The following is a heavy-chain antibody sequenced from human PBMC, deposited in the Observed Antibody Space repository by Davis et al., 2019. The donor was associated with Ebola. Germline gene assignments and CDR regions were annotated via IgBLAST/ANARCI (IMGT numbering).Heavy chain of an antibody. J-gene: IGHJ6*04. V-gene: IGHV3-23*01. CDR2: ISGSGGST. CDR1: GFTFSSYA. D-gene: IGHD3-10*01. Sequence: GESLKISCAASGFTFSSYAMSWVRQAPGKGLEWVSAISGSGGSTYYADSVKGRFTISRDNSKNTLYLQMNSLRAEDTAVYYCAKSMATGSSPVWVISMDVWGKGTTVTVSS. CDR3: AKSMATGSSPVWVISMDV.